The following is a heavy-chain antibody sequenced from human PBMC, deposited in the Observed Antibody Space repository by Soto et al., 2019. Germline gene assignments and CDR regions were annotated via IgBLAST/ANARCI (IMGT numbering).Heavy chain of an antibody. J-gene: IGHJ4*02. V-gene: IGHV3-23*01. CDR3: AKGLYFYDSSVPLDY. CDR1: GFTFSSYA. Sequence: PGGSLRLSCAASGFTFSSYAMSWVRQAPGKGLEWVSAISGSGGSTYYADSVRGRFTISRDNSKNTLYLQMNSLRAEDTAVYYCAKGLYFYDSSVPLDYWGQGTLVTVPQ. D-gene: IGHD3-22*01. CDR2: ISGSGGST.